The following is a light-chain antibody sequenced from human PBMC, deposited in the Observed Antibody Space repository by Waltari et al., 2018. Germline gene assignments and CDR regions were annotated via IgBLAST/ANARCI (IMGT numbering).Light chain of an antibody. V-gene: IGLV1-44*01. Sequence: QSVLTQPPSASGTPGQRVIISCSGSSSNIGSNTVNWYQQLPGTAPKLLIFSNDERPSGVPDRFSGSTSGTSASLAISGLQSEDEADYYCAAWDDSLNGPVFGGGTKLTVL. CDR3: AAWDDSLNGPV. CDR1: SSNIGSNT. J-gene: IGLJ3*02. CDR2: SND.